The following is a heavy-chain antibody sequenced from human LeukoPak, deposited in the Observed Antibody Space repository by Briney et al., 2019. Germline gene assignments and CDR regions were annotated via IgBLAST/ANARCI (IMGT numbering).Heavy chain of an antibody. J-gene: IGHJ4*02. CDR3: ARERDMGIGVSSGWYPGFDY. V-gene: IGHV3-33*01. D-gene: IGHD6-19*01. Sequence: GGSLRLSCAASGFTFSSYGMHRVRQAPGKGLEWVAVIWYDGSNKYYADSVKGRFTISRDNSKNTLYLQMNSLRAEDTAVYYCARERDMGIGVSSGWYPGFDYWGQGTLVTVSS. CDR1: GFTFSSYG. CDR2: IWYDGSNK.